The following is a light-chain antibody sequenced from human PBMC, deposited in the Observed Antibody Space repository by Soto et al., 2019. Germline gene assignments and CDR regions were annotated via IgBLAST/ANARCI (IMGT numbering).Light chain of an antibody. J-gene: IGKJ1*01. CDR1: QSVLYSSNNKNY. CDR2: WAS. Sequence: DIVMTQSPDSLAVSLGERATINCKSSQSVLYSSNNKNYLGWYQQKSGQPPKLLIYWASTRESGVPDRFSGSWSGTDFTLTISSLQAEDVAVYYCQQYYSNPQTFGQGTKVEIK. CDR3: QQYYSNPQT. V-gene: IGKV4-1*01.